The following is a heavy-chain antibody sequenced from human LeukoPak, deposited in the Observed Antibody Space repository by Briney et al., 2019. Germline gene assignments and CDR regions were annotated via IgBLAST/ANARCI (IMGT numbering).Heavy chain of an antibody. Sequence: ASVRSSCKASGYTFTGYSIYWVRQAPGHGLEWMGWINPNSGGTNYAQKFQGRVTMTRDTSINTAYMELSRLRSDDTAVYYCARDYRFFQEQVGPYYSNGLGVSGQGITVTVSS. J-gene: IGHJ6*01. CDR3: ARDYRFFQEQVGPYYSNGLGV. CDR2: INPNSGGT. CDR1: GYTFTGYS. D-gene: IGHD6-13*01. V-gene: IGHV1-2*02.